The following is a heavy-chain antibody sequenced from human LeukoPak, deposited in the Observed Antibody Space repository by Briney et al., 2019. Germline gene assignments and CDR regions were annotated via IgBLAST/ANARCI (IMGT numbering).Heavy chain of an antibody. J-gene: IGHJ5*02. D-gene: IGHD2-8*01. CDR3: ARGSMTLQGYSWFDP. CDR1: GFTFTSYD. Sequence: PGGSLRLSCAASGFTFTSYDINWVRQATGQGLEWMGWMNPNSGNTGYAQKFQGRVTMTRNTSISTAYMELSSLRSEDTAVYYCARGSMTLQGYSWFDPWGQGTLVTVSS. V-gene: IGHV1-8*01. CDR2: MNPNSGNT.